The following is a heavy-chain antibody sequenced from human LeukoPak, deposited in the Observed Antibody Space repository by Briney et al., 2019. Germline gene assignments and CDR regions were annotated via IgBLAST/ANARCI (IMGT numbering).Heavy chain of an antibody. CDR1: GYTFTGYY. Sequence: ASVKVSCKASGYTFTGYYMHWARQAPGQGLEWMGWINPNSGGTNYAQKFQGRVTMTRDTSISTAYMELSRLRSDDTAVYYCARESTMVRGVTGIDYWGQGTLVTVSS. CDR2: INPNSGGT. V-gene: IGHV1-2*02. D-gene: IGHD3-10*01. CDR3: ARESTMVRGVTGIDY. J-gene: IGHJ4*02.